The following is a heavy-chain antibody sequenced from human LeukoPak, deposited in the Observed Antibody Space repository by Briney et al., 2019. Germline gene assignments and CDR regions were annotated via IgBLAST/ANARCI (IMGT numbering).Heavy chain of an antibody. V-gene: IGHV3-7*01. CDR1: GFTFSSYW. Sequence: PEGSLRLSCAASGFTFSSYWRSWVRQAPGKGLEWMANIKQDGSEKYYVDSVKGRFTISRDNAKNSLYLQMNSLRADDTAVYYCSKEKSTVLTPGVDYWGQGTLVTVSS. J-gene: IGHJ4*02. CDR2: IKQDGSEK. D-gene: IGHD4-23*01. CDR3: SKEKSTVLTPGVDY.